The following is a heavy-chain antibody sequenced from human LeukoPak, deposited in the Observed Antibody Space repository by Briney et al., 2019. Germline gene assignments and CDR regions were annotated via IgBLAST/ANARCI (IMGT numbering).Heavy chain of an antibody. D-gene: IGHD1-26*01. V-gene: IGHV3-69-1*01. CDR1: GFTFSAYA. CDR3: ARVMTSGTYPYYFYGLDV. J-gene: IGHJ6*02. Sequence: PGGSLRLSCEASGFTFSAYAMTWVRQAPGKGLEWVSSIGSDNKPHYSESVKGRFAISRDNAKKSLYLQMNSLRDEDTAVYYCARVMTSGTYPYYFYGLDVWGQGTTVTVSS. CDR2: IGSDNKP.